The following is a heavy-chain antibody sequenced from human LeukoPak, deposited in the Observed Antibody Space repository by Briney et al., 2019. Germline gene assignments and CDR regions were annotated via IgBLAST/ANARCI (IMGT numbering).Heavy chain of an antibody. CDR2: IKQDGSEK. CDR3: ARGGDYLDF. J-gene: IGHJ4*02. Sequence: GGSLKLSCAASGFTFSIYWMSWVRQAPGKGLEWVANIKQDGSEKYYVDSVKGRFTISRDNANNSLYLQMNSLRAEDTAVYYCARGGDYLDFWGQGTLVTVSS. V-gene: IGHV3-7*05. CDR1: GFTFSIYW.